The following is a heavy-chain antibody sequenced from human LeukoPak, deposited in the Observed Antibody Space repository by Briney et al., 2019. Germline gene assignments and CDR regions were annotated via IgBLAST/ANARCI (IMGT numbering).Heavy chain of an antibody. CDR3: ARHMARGSSTALVSFDY. CDR1: GGSISSSSYY. Sequence: RASETLSLTCTVSGGSISSSSYYWGWIRQPPGKGLEWIGSIYYSGSTYYNPSLKSRVTISVDTSKNQSSLKLSSVTAADTAVYYCARHMARGSSTALVSFDYWGQGTLVTVSS. CDR2: IYYSGST. V-gene: IGHV4-39*01. D-gene: IGHD6-6*01. J-gene: IGHJ4*02.